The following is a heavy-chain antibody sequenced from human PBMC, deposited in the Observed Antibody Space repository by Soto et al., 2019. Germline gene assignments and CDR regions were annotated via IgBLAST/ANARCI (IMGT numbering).Heavy chain of an antibody. D-gene: IGHD6-6*01. V-gene: IGHV1-69*12. CDR3: ARGESIASFWFDY. Sequence: QVQLVQSGAEVKKPGSSVKVSCKASRGTFSSYAISWVRQAPGQGFEWMGGIIPIFGTANYAQKFQGRVTMTADESTSTAYMELSSLRSEDTAMYYCARGESIASFWFDYWGQGTLVTVSS. J-gene: IGHJ4*02. CDR2: IIPIFGTA. CDR1: RGTFSSYA.